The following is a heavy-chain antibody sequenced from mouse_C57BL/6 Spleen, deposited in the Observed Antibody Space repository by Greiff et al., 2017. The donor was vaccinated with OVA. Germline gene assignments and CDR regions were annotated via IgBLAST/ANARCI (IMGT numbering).Heavy chain of an antibody. CDR1: GYTFTDYE. V-gene: IGHV1-15*01. Sequence: QVQLQQSGAELVRPGASVTLSCKASGYTFTDYEMHWVKQTPVHGLEWIGAIDPETGGTAYTQKFKGKAILTADKSSSTAYMELRSLTSEDSAVYYCTRTRDYWGQGTTLTVSS. CDR3: TRTRDY. CDR2: IDPETGGT. D-gene: IGHD3-3*01. J-gene: IGHJ2*01.